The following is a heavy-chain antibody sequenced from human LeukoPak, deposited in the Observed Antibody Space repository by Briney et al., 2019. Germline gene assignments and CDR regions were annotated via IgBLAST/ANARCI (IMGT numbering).Heavy chain of an antibody. CDR3: AKDLSVVVTAILDY. CDR1: GLTISSNY. D-gene: IGHD2-21*02. Sequence: GGSLRLSCAASGLTISSNYMNWVRQAPGKGLEWVSVIYSGGNTYYADSVKGRFTISRDNSKNTLYLQMNSLRAEDTAVYYCAKDLSVVVTAILDYWGQGTLVTVSS. CDR2: IYSGGNT. J-gene: IGHJ4*02. V-gene: IGHV3-53*01.